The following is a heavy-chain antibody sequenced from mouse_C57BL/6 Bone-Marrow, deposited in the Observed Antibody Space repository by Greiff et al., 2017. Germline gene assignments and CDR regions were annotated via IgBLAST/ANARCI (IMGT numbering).Heavy chain of an antibody. CDR3: ARELAYYDHYAMDY. D-gene: IGHD2-4*01. Sequence: EVHLVESGGGLVKPGGSLKLSCAASGFTFSSYAMSWVRQTPEKRLEWVATISDGGSYTYYPDNVKGRFTISRDNAKNNLYLQMSQLKSEDTAMYYCARELAYYDHYAMDYWGQGTSVTVSS. CDR1: GFTFSSYA. V-gene: IGHV5-4*01. CDR2: ISDGGSYT. J-gene: IGHJ4*01.